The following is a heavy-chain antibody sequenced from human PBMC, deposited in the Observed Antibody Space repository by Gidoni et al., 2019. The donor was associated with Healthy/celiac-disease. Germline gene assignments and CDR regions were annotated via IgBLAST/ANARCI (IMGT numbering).Heavy chain of an antibody. D-gene: IGHD3-10*01. J-gene: IGHJ5*02. CDR1: GFTFSAYY. CDR2: ISSSSSYT. CDR3: ARDRGFDP. V-gene: IGHV3-11*05. Sequence: QVQLVASGGGLLKPGGSLRLSCAASGFTFSAYYMSWIRQAPGKGLEWVSYISSSSSYTNYADSVKGRFTISRDNAKNSLYLQMNSLRAEDTAVYYCARDRGFDPWGQGTLVTVSS.